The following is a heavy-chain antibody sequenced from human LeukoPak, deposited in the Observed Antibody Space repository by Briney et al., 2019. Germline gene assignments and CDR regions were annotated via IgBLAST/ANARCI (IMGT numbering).Heavy chain of an antibody. Sequence: ASVKVSCKASGYTFTGYYMHWVRQAPGQALEWMGWINPNSGGTNYAQKFQGRVTMTRDTSISTAYMELSRLRSDDTAVYYCARDAPGARITMVRGVNPAYWGQGTLVTVSS. D-gene: IGHD3-10*01. V-gene: IGHV1-2*02. CDR3: ARDAPGARITMVRGVNPAY. J-gene: IGHJ4*02. CDR2: INPNSGGT. CDR1: GYTFTGYY.